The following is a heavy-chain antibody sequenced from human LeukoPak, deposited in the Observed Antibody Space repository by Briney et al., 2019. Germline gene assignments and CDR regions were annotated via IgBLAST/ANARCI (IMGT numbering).Heavy chain of an antibody. CDR1: GGSISSYY. CDR3: ARASRTTVSTMGYYYYYGMDV. Sequence: PSETLSLTCTVSGGSISSYYWSWIRQPAGKGLEWIGRIYTSGSTNYNPSLKSRVTMSVDTSKNQFSPKLSSVTAADTAVYYCARASRTTVSTMGYYYYYGMDVWGQGTTVTVSS. D-gene: IGHD4-17*01. V-gene: IGHV4-4*07. J-gene: IGHJ6*02. CDR2: IYTSGST.